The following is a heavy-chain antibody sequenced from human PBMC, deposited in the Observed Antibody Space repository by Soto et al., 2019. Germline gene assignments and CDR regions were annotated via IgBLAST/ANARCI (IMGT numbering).Heavy chain of an antibody. V-gene: IGHV4-30-4*01. CDR2: ISDRGSS. D-gene: IGHD2-21*01. J-gene: IGHJ4*02. Sequence: SETLSLTCTVSGGSISSGDYYWNWIRQPPGMGLEWIGYISDRGSSSYNPSLKSRVTISEDTSKKQFSLKLTSVTAADTAVYYCARASPFVGRPLDYWGQGTLVTVSS. CDR3: ARASPFVGRPLDY. CDR1: GGSISSGDYY.